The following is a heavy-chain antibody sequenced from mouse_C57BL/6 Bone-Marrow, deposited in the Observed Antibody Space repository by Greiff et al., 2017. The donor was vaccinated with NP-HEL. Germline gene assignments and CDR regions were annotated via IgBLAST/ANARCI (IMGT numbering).Heavy chain of an antibody. V-gene: IGHV1-5*01. CDR3: TKSYYYGSSPYYFDY. D-gene: IGHD1-1*01. J-gene: IGHJ2*01. CDR1: GYTFTSYW. Sequence: VQLKQSGTVLARPGASVKMSCKTSGYTFTSYWMHWVQQRPGQGLEWIGAIYPGNSDTSYNQKFKGKAKLTAVTSASTAYVELSSLTNEDSAVYYCTKSYYYGSSPYYFDYWGQGTTLTVSS. CDR2: IYPGNSDT.